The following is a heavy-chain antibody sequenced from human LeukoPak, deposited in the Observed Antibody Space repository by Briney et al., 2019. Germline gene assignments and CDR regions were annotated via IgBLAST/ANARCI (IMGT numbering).Heavy chain of an antibody. CDR3: ARGLASGYPPIPFDY. J-gene: IGHJ4*02. D-gene: IGHD3-3*01. Sequence: PSETLSLTCTVSGDSISSGDYYWRWIRQPAGKGLEWIGRISSSGSTNHNPSLKSRFTISVDTSKNQFSLKLSSVTAADTAVYFYARGLASGYPPIPFDYWGQGTLVTVSS. CDR2: ISSSGST. V-gene: IGHV4-61*02. CDR1: GDSISSGDYY.